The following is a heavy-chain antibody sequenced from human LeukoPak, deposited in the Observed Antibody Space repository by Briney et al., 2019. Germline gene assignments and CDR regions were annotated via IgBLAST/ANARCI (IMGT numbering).Heavy chain of an antibody. CDR1: GFTFDDYA. J-gene: IGHJ4*02. D-gene: IGHD3-9*01. CDR2: ISWNSGSI. V-gene: IGHV3-9*01. Sequence: PGRSLRLSCAASGFTFDDYAMHWVRQAPGQGLEWVSGISWNSGSIGYADSVKGRFTISRDNAKNSLYLQMNSLRAENTALYYCAKGSYYNFLTGYYKFDYWGQGTLVTVSS. CDR3: AKGSYYNFLTGYYKFDY.